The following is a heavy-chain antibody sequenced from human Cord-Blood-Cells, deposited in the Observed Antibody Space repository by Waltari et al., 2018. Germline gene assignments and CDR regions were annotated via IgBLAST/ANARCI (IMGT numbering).Heavy chain of an antibody. Sequence: QVQLQQSGPGLVKPSQTLSLTCAITGDSVPSNSAACNCIRQSQSRGLEWLGRTYYRSKWYNDYAVSVKSRITINPDTSKNQFSRQLNSVTPEDTAVYYCARDPEYSSPYYFDYWGQGTLVTISS. CDR2: TYYRSKWYN. V-gene: IGHV6-1*01. CDR3: ARDPEYSSPYYFDY. D-gene: IGHD6-6*01. J-gene: IGHJ4*02. CDR1: GDSVPSNSAA.